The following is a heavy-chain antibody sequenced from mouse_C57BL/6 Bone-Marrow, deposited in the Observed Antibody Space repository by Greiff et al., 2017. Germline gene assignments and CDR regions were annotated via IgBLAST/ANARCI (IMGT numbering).Heavy chain of an antibody. Sequence: EVQLQQSGAELVRPGASVKLSCTASGFNIKDDYMHWVKQRPEQGLEWIGWIDPENGDTEYASKFLGKATITADTSSNTAYLQLSSLTSEDTAVYYCTKGDYDDYWGQGTTLTVSS. D-gene: IGHD2-4*01. CDR3: TKGDYDDY. J-gene: IGHJ2*01. CDR1: GFNIKDDY. V-gene: IGHV14-4*01. CDR2: IDPENGDT.